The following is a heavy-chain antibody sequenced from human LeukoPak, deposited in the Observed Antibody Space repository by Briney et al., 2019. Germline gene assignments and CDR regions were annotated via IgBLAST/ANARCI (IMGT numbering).Heavy chain of an antibody. V-gene: IGHV4-39*01. CDR2: IYYSGST. D-gene: IGHD1-26*01. Sequence: PSETLSLTCTVSGGSISSSSYYWGWIRQPPGKGLEWIGSIYYSGSTCYNPSLKSRVTISVDTSKNQFSLKLSSVTAADTAVYYCARSYSGFDDAFDIWGQGTMVTVSS. CDR1: GGSISSSSYY. J-gene: IGHJ3*02. CDR3: ARSYSGFDDAFDI.